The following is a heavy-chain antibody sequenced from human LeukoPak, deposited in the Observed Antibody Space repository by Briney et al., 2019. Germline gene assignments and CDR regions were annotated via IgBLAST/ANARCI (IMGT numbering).Heavy chain of an antibody. CDR1: GGTFSSYA. V-gene: IGHV1-69*05. J-gene: IGHJ5*02. CDR3: ARAMRSILPTAGFDP. D-gene: IGHD2-21*01. Sequence: GASVKVSCKASGGTFSSYAISWVRQAPGQGPEWMGRIIPIFGTANYAQKFQGRVTITTDESTSTAYMELSSLRSEDTAVYYCARAMRSILPTAGFDPWGQGTLVTVSS. CDR2: IIPIFGTA.